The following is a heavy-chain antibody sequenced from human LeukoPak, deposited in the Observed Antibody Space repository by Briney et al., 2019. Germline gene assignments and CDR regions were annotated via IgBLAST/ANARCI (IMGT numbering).Heavy chain of an antibody. J-gene: IGHJ4*02. V-gene: IGHV3-7*04. Sequence: WGTLRLSCAVSGFSCNTCWKSWVRQSPPKGLEWVANINQDGSEQHYVDSVKGRFTISTDNAKKSLYLQMNSLRAEDTAVYYCAREYRGTSDFDYWGQGTLVTVSS. CDR3: AREYRGTSDFDY. CDR2: INQDGSEQ. D-gene: IGHD1-26*01. CDR1: GFSCNTCW.